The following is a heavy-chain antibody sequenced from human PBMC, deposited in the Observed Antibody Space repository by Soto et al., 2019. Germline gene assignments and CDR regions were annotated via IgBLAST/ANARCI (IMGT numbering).Heavy chain of an antibody. Sequence: LSLTCTVSGGSIISGGYYWSWIRQHPGKGLEWIGYIYYSGSTYYNPSLKSRVTISVDTSKNQFSLKLSSVTAADTAVYYCARDGRYCSSTSCALRYYYYGMDVWGQGTTVTVSS. CDR1: GGSIISGGYY. CDR3: ARDGRYCSSTSCALRYYYYGMDV. J-gene: IGHJ6*02. CDR2: IYYSGST. V-gene: IGHV4-31*03. D-gene: IGHD2-2*01.